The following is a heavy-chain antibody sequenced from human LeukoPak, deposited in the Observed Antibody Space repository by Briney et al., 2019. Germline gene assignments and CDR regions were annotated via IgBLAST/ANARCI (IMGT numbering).Heavy chain of an antibody. CDR1: GYTFTSYG. D-gene: IGHD3-3*01. CDR3: ARGGEDDFWSGYPRSFDY. V-gene: IGHV1-18*01. Sequence: ASVKVSCKASGYTFTSYGISWVRQAPGQGLEWMGWISAYNGNTNYAQKLQGRVTMTTDTSTSTAYMELRSLRSDDTAVYYCARGGEDDFWSGYPRSFDYWGQGTLVTVSS. J-gene: IGHJ4*02. CDR2: ISAYNGNT.